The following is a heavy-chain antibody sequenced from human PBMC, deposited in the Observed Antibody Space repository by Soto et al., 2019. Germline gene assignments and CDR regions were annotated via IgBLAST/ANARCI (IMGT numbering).Heavy chain of an antibody. CDR1: GFTFNNYG. Sequence: QVQLVESGGGVVQPGRSLRLACAASGFTFNNYGMRWVRQAPGKGLEWVAVIWNDGNGYYYANSVKGRFTISRDNSKNTVYLQMSSLRAEDTAVYYCARRQISPPTRGAASARGGMDVWGQGTTVTVSS. J-gene: IGHJ6*02. CDR2: IWNDGNGY. CDR3: ARRQISPPTRGAASARGGMDV. D-gene: IGHD6-13*01. V-gene: IGHV3-33*01.